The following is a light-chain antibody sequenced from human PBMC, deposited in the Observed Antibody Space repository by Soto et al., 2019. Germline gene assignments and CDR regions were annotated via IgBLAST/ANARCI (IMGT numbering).Light chain of an antibody. CDR3: SSYAGSNNYV. CDR2: AVN. V-gene: IGLV2-8*01. Sequence: VLTQPPSASGSPGQSVTISCTGTSSDVGGYKYVSWYQQYPGKAPKLMIYAVNKRPSGVPDRFSGSKSGNTASLTVSGLQAEDEADYYCSSYAGSNNYVFGTGTKVTVL. CDR1: SSDVGGYKY. J-gene: IGLJ1*01.